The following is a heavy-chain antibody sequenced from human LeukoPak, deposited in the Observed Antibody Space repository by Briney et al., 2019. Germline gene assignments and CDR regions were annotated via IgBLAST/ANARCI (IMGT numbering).Heavy chain of an antibody. CDR3: SRGPIQLWMHNGMDV. CDR1: GFTLGDHA. CDR2: IRSNAYRGTT. J-gene: IGHJ6*02. D-gene: IGHD5-18*01. V-gene: IGHV3-49*04. Sequence: PGQSLRLSCTPSGFTLGDHAMSWVRQAPGKGLEWVGFIRSNAYRGTTEYAASVKGRFTISRDDSKSVVCLQMNGLKSEDTAVYFCSRGPIQLWMHNGMDVWGQGTTVTVSS.